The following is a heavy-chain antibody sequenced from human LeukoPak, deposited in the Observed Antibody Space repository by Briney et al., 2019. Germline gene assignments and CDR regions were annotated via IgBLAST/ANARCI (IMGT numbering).Heavy chain of an antibody. CDR3: ARDIVSSFLKGATVTHVFDY. D-gene: IGHD4-17*01. Sequence: ASVKVSCKASGYTFTGYYIHWVRQAPGQGLEWMGWINPNSGGTNYTQKFQGWVTMTRDTSISTVYMELSRLRSDDTAVYYCARDIVSSFLKGATVTHVFDYWGQGTLVTVSS. CDR1: GYTFTGYY. J-gene: IGHJ4*02. V-gene: IGHV1-2*04. CDR2: INPNSGGT.